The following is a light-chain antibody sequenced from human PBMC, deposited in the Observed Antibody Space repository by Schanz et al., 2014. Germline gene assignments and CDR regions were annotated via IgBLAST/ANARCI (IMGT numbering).Light chain of an antibody. CDR3: QQYGSSPWT. CDR2: AAS. J-gene: IGKJ1*01. V-gene: IGKV3-20*01. CDR1: QSVTTD. Sequence: EIVLTQSPATLSLSPGERATLSCRASQSVTTDLVWYQQKPGQAPRLLIYAASSRATGIPDRFSGGGSDTDFTLTITRLEPEDFAVYFCQQYGSSPWTFGQGTKVEVK.